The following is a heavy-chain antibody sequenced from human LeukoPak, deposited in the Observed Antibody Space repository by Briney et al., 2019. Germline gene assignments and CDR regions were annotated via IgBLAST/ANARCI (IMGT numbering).Heavy chain of an antibody. J-gene: IGHJ4*02. CDR2: INPNSGGT. CDR3: ARLAGRLLAYFDL. CDR1: GYTFTGYY. Sequence: ASVKVSCKASGYTFTGYYMHWVRQAPGQGLEWMGWINPNSGGTNYAQKFQGRVTISADESISTAYLEWTNLKASDTGIYYCARLAGRLLAYFDLWGPGTLVTVSS. D-gene: IGHD5-12*01. V-gene: IGHV1-2*02.